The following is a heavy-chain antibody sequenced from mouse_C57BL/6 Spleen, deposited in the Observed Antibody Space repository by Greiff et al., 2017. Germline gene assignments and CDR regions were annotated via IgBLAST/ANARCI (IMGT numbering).Heavy chain of an antibody. CDR3: ASDDNDLYWYFDV. J-gene: IGHJ1*03. D-gene: IGHD2-4*01. Sequence: FQLQQPGAELVKPGASVKLSCKASGYTFTSYWMHWVKQRPGQGLEWIGMIHPNSGSTNYNEKFKSKATLTVDKSSSTAYMQLSSLTSEDSAVYYCASDDNDLYWYFDVWGTGTTVTVSS. CDR1: GYTFTSYW. V-gene: IGHV1-64*01. CDR2: IHPNSGST.